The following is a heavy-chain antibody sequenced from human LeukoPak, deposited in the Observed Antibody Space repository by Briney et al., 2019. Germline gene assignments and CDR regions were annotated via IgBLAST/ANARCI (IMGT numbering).Heavy chain of an antibody. CDR3: AELGITMIGGV. CDR1: GFTFSSYE. CDR2: ISSSGSTI. Sequence: GGSLRLSCAAAGFTFSSYEMNWVREAPGKELEWVSYISSSGSTIYYADSVKGRFTISTDNAKNSLYLQMNSLRAEDTAVYYCAELGITMIGGVWGKGTTVTISS. D-gene: IGHD3-10*02. J-gene: IGHJ6*04. V-gene: IGHV3-48*03.